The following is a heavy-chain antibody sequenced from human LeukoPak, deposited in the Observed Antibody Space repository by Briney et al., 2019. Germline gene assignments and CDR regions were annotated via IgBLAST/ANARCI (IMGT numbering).Heavy chain of an antibody. V-gene: IGHV3-23*01. Sequence: GGSLRLSCAASGFTFSSYAMSWVRQAPGKGLEWVSAISGSGGSTYYADSVKGRFTISRDNSKNTLYLQMNSLRAEDTAVYYCAKDQGKDGYSDDAFDIWGQGTMVTVSS. J-gene: IGHJ3*02. CDR3: AKDQGKDGYSDDAFDI. D-gene: IGHD5-24*01. CDR2: ISGSGGST. CDR1: GFTFSSYA.